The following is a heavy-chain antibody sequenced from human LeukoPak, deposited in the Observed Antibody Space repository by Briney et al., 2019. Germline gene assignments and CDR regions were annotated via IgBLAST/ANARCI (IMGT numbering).Heavy chain of an antibody. CDR1: GFSFRRYY. J-gene: IGHJ4*01. CDR3: ARQGFDSGFDY. D-gene: IGHD2-21*01. Sequence: PGGSLRLSCAASGFSFRRYYMSWVRQAPGKGLQWVSVLFSGGDTYYADSVKDRFSISRDSPRETLFLQMNSLRADDTAVYYCARQGFDSGFDYWGHGTMVTVSS. CDR2: LFSGGDT. V-gene: IGHV3-66*04.